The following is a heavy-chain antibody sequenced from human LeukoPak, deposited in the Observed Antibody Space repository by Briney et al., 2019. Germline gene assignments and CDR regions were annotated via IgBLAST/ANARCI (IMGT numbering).Heavy chain of an antibody. CDR1: GGSIRSYY. CDR2: IYYSGST. CDR3: ARVGSGWSGYFDF. D-gene: IGHD3-3*01. Sequence: PSETLSLTCTVSGGSIRSYYWSRIRQPPGKGLEWIGYIYYSGSTTYNPSLDSRVTISVDTSKSQFSLKLNSVTAADTAVYYCARVGSGWSGYFDFWGQGALVTVSS. V-gene: IGHV4-59*01. J-gene: IGHJ4*02.